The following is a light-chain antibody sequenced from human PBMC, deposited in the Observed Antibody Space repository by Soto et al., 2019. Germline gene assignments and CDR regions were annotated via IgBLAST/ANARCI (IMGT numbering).Light chain of an antibody. V-gene: IGLV1-40*01. Sequence: QSVLTQPPSVSGAPGQRVTISCTGSSSNFGAGYDVHWYQQLPGTAPKLLIYGDSNRPSGVPDRFSGSKSGTSASLAITGLQAEDEADYYCQSYDSSLSAVVFGGWTKLTVL. J-gene: IGLJ2*01. CDR1: SSNFGAGYD. CDR3: QSYDSSLSAVV. CDR2: GDS.